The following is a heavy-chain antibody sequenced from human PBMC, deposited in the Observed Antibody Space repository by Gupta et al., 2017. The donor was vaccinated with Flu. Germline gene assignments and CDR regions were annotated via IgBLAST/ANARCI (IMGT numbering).Heavy chain of an antibody. D-gene: IGHD6-6*01. CDR3: ARDPVEYSSSSGHYYYYMDV. J-gene: IGHJ6*03. V-gene: IGHV1-69*01. CDR2: IIPIFGTA. Sequence: LEWMGGIIPIFGTANYAQKFQGRVTITADESTSTAYMELSSLRSEDTAVYYCARDPVEYSSSSGHYYYYMDVWGKGTTVTVSS.